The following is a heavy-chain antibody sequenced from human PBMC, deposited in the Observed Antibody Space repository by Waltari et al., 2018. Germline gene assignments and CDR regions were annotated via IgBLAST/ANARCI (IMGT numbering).Heavy chain of an antibody. Sequence: EVQLVESGGGLVQPGGSLRLSCAASGFTFSSYWMHWVRQAPGKGLVWVSRINGDGGSTNYADSVKGRFTISRDNAKNTLYLQMNSLRAEDTAVYYCAIEYSSGWYHYWGQGTLVTVSS. CDR1: GFTFSSYW. V-gene: IGHV3-74*01. CDR3: AIEYSSGWYHY. CDR2: INGDGGST. D-gene: IGHD6-19*01. J-gene: IGHJ4*02.